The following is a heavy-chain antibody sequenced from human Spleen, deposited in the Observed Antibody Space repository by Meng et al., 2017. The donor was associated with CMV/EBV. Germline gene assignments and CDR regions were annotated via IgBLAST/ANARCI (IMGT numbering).Heavy chain of an antibody. CDR3: ARTMTTVTTHDAFDI. Sequence: GGSLRLSCAASGFTFSTHSMNWVRQAPGNGLEWVSSISRASSYTYYADSLKGRFTISRDNAENSLFLQMDSLRAEDTAVYYCARTMTTVTTHDAFDIWGQGTMVTVSS. CDR2: ISRASSYT. D-gene: IGHD4-17*01. V-gene: IGHV3-21*01. J-gene: IGHJ3*02. CDR1: GFTFSTHS.